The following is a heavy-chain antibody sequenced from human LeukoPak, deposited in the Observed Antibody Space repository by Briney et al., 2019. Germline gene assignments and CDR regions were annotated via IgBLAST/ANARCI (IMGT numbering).Heavy chain of an antibody. J-gene: IGHJ5*02. CDR3: ARNAYCDSTNCYAWFGP. D-gene: IGHD2-2*01. Sequence: ASVKLSCKASGSTFTDYNKHWVRNRPGQGLELMGWIVPNSGGTNYAQNYQGRITMTRDTSISTAYMELSSLRSDDSAVYCCARNAYCDSTNCYAWFGPWGQGTLVSVSS. CDR2: IVPNSGGT. CDR1: GSTFTDYN. V-gene: IGHV1-2*02.